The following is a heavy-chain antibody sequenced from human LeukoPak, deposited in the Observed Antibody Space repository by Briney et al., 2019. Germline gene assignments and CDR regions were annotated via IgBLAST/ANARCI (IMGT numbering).Heavy chain of an antibody. D-gene: IGHD3-10*01. CDR2: ISFDGSNK. V-gene: IGHV3-30*18. J-gene: IGHJ4*02. CDR3: AKDSLPYYFSPLNFDC. CDR1: GFTFSNYG. Sequence: HTGGSLRLSCAASGFTFSNYGVHWVRQAPGKGLEWVAVISFDGSNKYYADSVKGRFTISRDNSKNTLYLQMNSLRAEGTAVYYCAKDSLPYYFSPLNFDCWGQGTLVTVSS.